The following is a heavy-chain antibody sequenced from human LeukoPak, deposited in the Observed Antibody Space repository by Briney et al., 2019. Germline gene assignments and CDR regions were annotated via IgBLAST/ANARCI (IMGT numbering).Heavy chain of an antibody. V-gene: IGHV3-21*01. D-gene: IGHD5-24*01. CDR1: GFTFSSYS. J-gene: IGHJ4*02. CDR2: ISSSSSYI. Sequence: GGSLRLSCAASGFTFSSYSMNWVRQAPGKGLEWVSSISSSSSYIYYADSVKGRFTISRDNAKNSLYLQMNSLRAEDTAVYYCARSSRRWLQFDYWGQGTLVSVSS. CDR3: ARSSRRWLQFDY.